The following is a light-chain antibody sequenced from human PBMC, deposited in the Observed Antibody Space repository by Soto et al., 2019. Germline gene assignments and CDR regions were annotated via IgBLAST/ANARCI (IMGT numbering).Light chain of an antibody. Sequence: IELTQSPSSLSASVGDRVTISCRASQGVANILAWYQQKPGKAPKLLIYGASTLPSGVPSRFSGSGSGTEFTLTISSLQPEDFATYYCQQHNSFPIPFGHGTKVDIK. V-gene: IGKV1-9*01. CDR1: QGVANI. CDR3: QQHNSFPIP. CDR2: GAS. J-gene: IGKJ3*01.